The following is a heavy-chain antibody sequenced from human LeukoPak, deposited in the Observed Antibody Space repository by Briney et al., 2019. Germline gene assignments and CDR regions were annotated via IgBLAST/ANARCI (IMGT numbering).Heavy chain of an antibody. CDR1: GGSISSYY. V-gene: IGHV4-59*08. CDR3: ALYSGSYYSSSKYFQH. J-gene: IGHJ1*01. D-gene: IGHD1-26*01. Sequence: SETLSLTCTVSGGSISSYYWSWIRQPPGKGLEWIGYIYYSGSTNYNPSLKSRVTISVDTSKNQFSLKLSSVTAADTAVYYCALYSGSYYSSSKYFQHWGQGTLVTVSS. CDR2: IYYSGST.